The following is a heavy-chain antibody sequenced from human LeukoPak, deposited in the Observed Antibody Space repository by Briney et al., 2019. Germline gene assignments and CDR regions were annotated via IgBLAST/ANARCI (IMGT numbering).Heavy chain of an antibody. CDR2: IWYDGSNK. V-gene: IGHV3-33*01. CDR3: ARGVTRYCDSTSCYYFDF. J-gene: IGHJ4*02. CDR1: GFTFSSYG. Sequence: PGGSLRLSCAASGFTFSSYGMHWVRQAPGKGLEWVAVIWYDGSNKYYADSVKGRFTISRDNSKNTLYLQMNSLRAEDTAVYYCARGVTRYCDSTSCYYFDFWGQGTLVTVSS. D-gene: IGHD2-2*01.